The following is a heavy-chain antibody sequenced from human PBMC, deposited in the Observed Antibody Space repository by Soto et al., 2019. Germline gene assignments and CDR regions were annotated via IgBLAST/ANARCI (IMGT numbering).Heavy chain of an antibody. V-gene: IGHV3-33*01. Sequence: GGSLRLSCAASGFTFSSYGMHWVRQAPGKGLEWVAVIWYDGSNKYYADSVKGRFTISRDNSKNTLYLQMNSLRAEDTAVYYCARGGSITMVRGVIRYNWFDPWGQGTLVTVSS. CDR2: IWYDGSNK. CDR3: ARGGSITMVRGVIRYNWFDP. D-gene: IGHD3-10*01. CDR1: GFTFSSYG. J-gene: IGHJ5*02.